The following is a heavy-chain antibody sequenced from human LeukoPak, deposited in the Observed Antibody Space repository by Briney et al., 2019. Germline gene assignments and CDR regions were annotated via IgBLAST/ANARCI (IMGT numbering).Heavy chain of an antibody. J-gene: IGHJ4*02. CDR2: IYYSGST. Sequence: SETLSLTCTVSGGSISSSSYYWGWIRQPPGKGLEWIGDIYYSGSTYYNPSLKSRVTISVDTSKNQFSLKLSSVTAADTAVYYCARPYSSGWYGDFDYWGQGTLVTVSS. V-gene: IGHV4-39*01. CDR1: GGSISSSSYY. D-gene: IGHD6-19*01. CDR3: ARPYSSGWYGDFDY.